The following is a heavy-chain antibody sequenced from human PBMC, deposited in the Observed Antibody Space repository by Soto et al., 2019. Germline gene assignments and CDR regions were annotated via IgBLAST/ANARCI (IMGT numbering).Heavy chain of an antibody. CDR1: GFTFDDYA. Sequence: GGSLRLSCAASGFTFDDYAMHWVRQAPGKGLEWVSGISWNSGSIGYADSVKGRFTISRDNAKNSLYLQMNSLRAEDTALYYCAKDSELTSNIVEKSWGAFDIWGQGTMVTVSS. CDR3: AKDSELTSNIVEKSWGAFDI. J-gene: IGHJ3*02. CDR2: ISWNSGSI. D-gene: IGHD5-12*01. V-gene: IGHV3-9*01.